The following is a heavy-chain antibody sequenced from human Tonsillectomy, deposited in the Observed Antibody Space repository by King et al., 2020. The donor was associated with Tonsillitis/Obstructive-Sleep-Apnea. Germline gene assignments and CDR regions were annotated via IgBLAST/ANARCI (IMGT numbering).Heavy chain of an antibody. CDR3: ASDFEWLRRGYYNYYYMDV. CDR1: GYTFTGYY. J-gene: IGHJ6*03. CDR2: INPNSGGT. D-gene: IGHD5-12*01. V-gene: IGHV1-2*06. Sequence: VQLVESGAEVKKPGASVKVSCKASGYTFTGYYLHWVRQAPGQGLEWMGRINPNSGGTNFAQKFQGRVTMTIDTSISTAYMELSRLRSDDTAVYYCASDFEWLRRGYYNYYYMDVWGKGTTVTVSS.